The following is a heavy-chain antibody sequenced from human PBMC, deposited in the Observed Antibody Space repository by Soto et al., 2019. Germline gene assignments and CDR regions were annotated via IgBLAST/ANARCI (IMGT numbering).Heavy chain of an antibody. Sequence: GGSLRLSCAASGFTFSSYAMSWVRQAPGKGLEWVSAISGSGGSTYYADAVKGRFTISRDNSIDTLYLQMNSLITEDTAVYYCAPNWNFDYWGQGTPVTVSS. D-gene: IGHD2-8*01. V-gene: IGHV3-23*01. CDR1: GFTFSSYA. CDR2: ISGSGGST. J-gene: IGHJ4*02. CDR3: APNWNFDY.